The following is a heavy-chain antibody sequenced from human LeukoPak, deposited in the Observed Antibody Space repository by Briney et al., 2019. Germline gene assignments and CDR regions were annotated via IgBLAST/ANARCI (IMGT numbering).Heavy chain of an antibody. CDR2: IYYSGRT. V-gene: IGHV4-59*01. D-gene: IGHD3-16*02. J-gene: IGHJ5*02. CDR3: AREQYDYVWGSYRERVNWFDP. Sequence: PSETLSLTCTVSGGSISSYYWSWIRQPPGKGVEGIGYIYYSGRTNYNPCLKSGGTISVDTSKNQFSLKLSSVTAADPAVYYCAREQYDYVWGSYRERVNWFDPWGQGTLVTVSS. CDR1: GGSISSYY.